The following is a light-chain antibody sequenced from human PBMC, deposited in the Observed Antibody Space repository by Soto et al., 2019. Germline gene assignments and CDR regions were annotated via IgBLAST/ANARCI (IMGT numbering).Light chain of an antibody. V-gene: IGKV1-8*01. J-gene: IGKJ1*01. CDR1: QGISSY. CDR3: QQYYSDPL. CDR2: AAS. Sequence: AIRMTQSPSSLSASTGDRVTITCRASQGISSYLAWYQQKPGKAPKLLIYAASTLQSGVPSRFSGSGSGTDFTLTSSCLQSEDFATYYCQQYYSDPLVGQGTKVEIK.